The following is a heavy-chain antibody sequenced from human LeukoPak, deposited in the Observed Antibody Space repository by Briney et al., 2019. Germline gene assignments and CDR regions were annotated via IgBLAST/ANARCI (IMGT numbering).Heavy chain of an antibody. CDR1: GFTFSSYA. CDR3: ARVLAYYDSSGPSHGMDV. D-gene: IGHD3-22*01. V-gene: IGHV3-30-3*01. J-gene: IGHJ6*02. CDR2: ISYDGSNK. Sequence: PGGSLRLSCAASGFTFSSYAMSWVRQAPGKGLEWVAVISYDGSNKYYADSVKGRFTISRDNSKNTLYLQMNSLRAEDTAVYYCARVLAYYDSSGPSHGMDVWGQGTTVTVSS.